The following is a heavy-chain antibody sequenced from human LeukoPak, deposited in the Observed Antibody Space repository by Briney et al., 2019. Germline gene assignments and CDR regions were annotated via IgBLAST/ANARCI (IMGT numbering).Heavy chain of an antibody. V-gene: IGHV3-48*04. CDR2: ISSSGSTM. CDR3: ARVRVTVTTLDY. CDR1: GFTFSNYW. Sequence: GGSLRLSCAASGFTFSNYWMSWVRQAPGKGLEWVSYISSSGSTMYYADSVKGRFTVSRDNAKNSLFLQMNSLRAEDTAVYYCARVRVTVTTLDYWGQGALVTVSS. J-gene: IGHJ4*02. D-gene: IGHD4-17*01.